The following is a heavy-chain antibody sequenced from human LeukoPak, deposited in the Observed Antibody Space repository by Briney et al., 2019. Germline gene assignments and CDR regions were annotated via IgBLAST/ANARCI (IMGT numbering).Heavy chain of an antibody. Sequence: GGSLRLSCVASGLNLDDFAMHWVREAPGRGLEWVSLISGDGGSTFSADFVKGRFSISRDNRKNSLYLQMNSLRSEDTAMYYCAKKSGKFDYWGQGTLVAVSS. CDR3: AKKSGKFDY. CDR1: GLNLDDFA. CDR2: ISGDGGST. J-gene: IGHJ4*02. V-gene: IGHV3-43*02.